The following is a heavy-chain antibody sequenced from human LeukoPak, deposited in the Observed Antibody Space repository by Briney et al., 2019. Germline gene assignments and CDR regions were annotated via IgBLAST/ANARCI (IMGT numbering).Heavy chain of an antibody. CDR1: GGSFSGYY. J-gene: IGHJ3*02. CDR3: ARFLRGATNALEI. V-gene: IGHV4-34*01. Sequence: SETLSLTCAVYGGSFSGYYWSWIRQPPGKGLEWIGEINHSGSTNYNPSLKSRVTISVDTSKNQFSLKLSSVTAADTAVYYCARFLRGATNALEIWGQGAMVTVSS. D-gene: IGHD1-26*01. CDR2: INHSGST.